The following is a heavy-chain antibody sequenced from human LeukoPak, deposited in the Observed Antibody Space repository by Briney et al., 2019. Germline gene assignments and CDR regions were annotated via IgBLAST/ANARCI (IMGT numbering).Heavy chain of an antibody. J-gene: IGHJ4*01. V-gene: IGHV4-39*07. Sequence: SSETLSLTCTVSGGSISSSSYYWGWIRQPPGKGLEWIGSIYYSGSTYYNPSLKSRVTISVDTSKNQFSLKLSSVTAADTAVYYRAKRAFYGSGSFDYWGQGTLVTVSS. CDR1: GGSISSSSYY. D-gene: IGHD3-10*01. CDR2: IYYSGST. CDR3: AKRAFYGSGSFDY.